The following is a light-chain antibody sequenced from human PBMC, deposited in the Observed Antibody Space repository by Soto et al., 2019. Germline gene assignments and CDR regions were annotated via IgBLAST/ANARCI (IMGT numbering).Light chain of an antibody. V-gene: IGLV2-14*01. CDR2: EVT. CDR1: SSDVGGYNY. CDR3: TSYTGTNTRYV. J-gene: IGLJ1*01. Sequence: QSALTQPASVSGSPGQSITISCTGTSSDVGGYNYVSWYQQHPGKAPKLMIYEVTNRPSGVSDRFSGSKSGNTASLTISGLQAEDEADYYCTSYTGTNTRYVLGTGTKVTVL.